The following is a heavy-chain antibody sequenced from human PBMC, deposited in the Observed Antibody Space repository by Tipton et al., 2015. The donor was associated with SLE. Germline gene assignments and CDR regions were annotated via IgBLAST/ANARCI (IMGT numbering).Heavy chain of an antibody. CDR3: ARAGPGYCSSTSCLDV. Sequence: TLSLTCSVSGGSISSGTSYWSWIRQPAGKGLEWLGRIYASGSSDYNPSLESRLTISVDASKNQFSLKLSSVTAADTAVYYCARAGPGYCSSTSCLDVWGKGTTVTVSS. V-gene: IGHV4-61*02. D-gene: IGHD2-2*01. J-gene: IGHJ6*04. CDR2: IYASGSS. CDR1: GGSISSGTSY.